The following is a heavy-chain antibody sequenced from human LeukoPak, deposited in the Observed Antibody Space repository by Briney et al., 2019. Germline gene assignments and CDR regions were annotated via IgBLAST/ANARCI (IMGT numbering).Heavy chain of an antibody. D-gene: IGHD6-25*01. CDR2: AYSNGIA. CDR1: GGSIGNHF. V-gene: IGHV4-4*08. J-gene: IGHJ3*01. CDR3: ARGLSASGWHCGKAFDV. Sequence: SDPLSLLCTLYGGSIGNHFWRWTRQYPGKGLEWIGYAYSNGIANSNPSLKSRVTVSVDTSKTQVSLQVTSVTAADTGIYYCARGLSASGWHCGKAFDVWGRGTMVAVSS.